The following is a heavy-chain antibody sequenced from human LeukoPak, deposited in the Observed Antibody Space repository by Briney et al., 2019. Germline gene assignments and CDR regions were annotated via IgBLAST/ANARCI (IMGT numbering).Heavy chain of an antibody. CDR3: ARDAVDTANAV. CDR1: GFTFTTYW. CDR2: INSDGSIT. D-gene: IGHD5-18*01. V-gene: IGHV3-74*01. J-gene: IGHJ4*02. Sequence: GGALRLSCAASGFTFTTYWMHWVRQAPGKGLVWVSHINSDGSITSYADSVKGRFTISRDNAKNTLYLQMNSLRAEDTAVYYCARDAVDTANAVWGQGSLVTVSS.